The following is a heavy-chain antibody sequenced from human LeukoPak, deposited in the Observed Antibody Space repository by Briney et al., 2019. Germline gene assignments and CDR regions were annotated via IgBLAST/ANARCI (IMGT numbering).Heavy chain of an antibody. CDR2: IGRNSGSA. CDR1: GFNFDDYS. CDR3: AKDRTYSGHHALDY. Sequence: GGSLRLSCAASGFNFDDYSMHWIRQAPGKGLERVLGIGRNSGSAGYADSVKGRFTISRDNAKNSLYLQMNSLRTEDTALYYYAKDRTYSGHHALDYWGQGTLVTVSS. D-gene: IGHD4-23*01. V-gene: IGHV3-9*01. J-gene: IGHJ4*02.